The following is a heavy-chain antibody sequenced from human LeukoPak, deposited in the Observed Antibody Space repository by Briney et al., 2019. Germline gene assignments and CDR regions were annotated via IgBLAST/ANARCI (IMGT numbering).Heavy chain of an antibody. CDR2: IKQDGSEK. J-gene: IGHJ5*01. D-gene: IGHD1-26*01. V-gene: IGHV3-7*01. Sequence: PGGSLRLSCAASGFTFSNYWMTWVRQAPGMGLEWVANIKQDGSEKNYVGSVKGRFTISRDNSKNTLYLQMNNLRPEDTAIYYCAKDSVGATTLDWFDSWGQGTLVTVSS. CDR1: GFTFSNYW. CDR3: AKDSVGATTLDWFDS.